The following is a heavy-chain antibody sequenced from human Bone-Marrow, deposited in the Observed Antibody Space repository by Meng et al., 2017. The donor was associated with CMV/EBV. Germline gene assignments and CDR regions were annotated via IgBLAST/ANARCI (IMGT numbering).Heavy chain of an antibody. CDR1: GFTFSSFG. V-gene: IGHV3-30*02. CDR2: IRYDGSNK. J-gene: IGHJ5*02. Sequence: GESLKISCAASGFTFSSFGMHWVRQAPGKGLEWVAFIRYDGSNKYYADSVKGRFTSSRDNSKNTPYLQMNSLRAEDTAVYYCAKDREFLGYCSRTSCYKGGFDPWGQGTLVTVSS. CDR3: AKDREFLGYCSRTSCYKGGFDP. D-gene: IGHD2-2*02.